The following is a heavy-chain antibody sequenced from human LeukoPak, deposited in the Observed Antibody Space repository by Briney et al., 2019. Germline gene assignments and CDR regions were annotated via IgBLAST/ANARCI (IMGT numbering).Heavy chain of an antibody. V-gene: IGHV3-30-3*01. Sequence: GRSLRLSCAASGFTFSSYAMHWVRRAPGKGLEWVAVISYDGSNKYYADSVKGRFTISRDNSKNTLYLQMNSLRAEDTAVYYCARDAVAAAGNPLDYWGQGTLVTVSS. CDR2: ISYDGSNK. D-gene: IGHD6-13*01. J-gene: IGHJ4*02. CDR1: GFTFSSYA. CDR3: ARDAVAAAGNPLDY.